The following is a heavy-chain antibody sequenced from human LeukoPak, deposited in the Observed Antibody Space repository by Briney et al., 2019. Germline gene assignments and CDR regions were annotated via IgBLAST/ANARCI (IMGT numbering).Heavy chain of an antibody. J-gene: IGHJ6*04. V-gene: IGHV1-69*05. Sequence: ASVKVSCKVSGYTLTELSMHWVRQAPGQGLEWMGRIIPIFGTANYAQKFQGRVTITTDESTSTAYMELSSLRSEDTAVYYCARDDEGIPGGVWGKGTTVTVSS. CDR2: IIPIFGTA. CDR1: GYTLTELS. D-gene: IGHD2-21*01. CDR3: ARDDEGIPGGV.